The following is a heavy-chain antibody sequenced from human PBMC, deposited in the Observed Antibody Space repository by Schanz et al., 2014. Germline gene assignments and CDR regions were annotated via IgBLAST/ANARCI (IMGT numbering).Heavy chain of an antibody. CDR3: ARNRGSGGQNWYFDL. V-gene: IGHV3-23*01. CDR2: ISGSGGST. D-gene: IGHD1-26*01. J-gene: IGHJ2*01. CDR1: GFSFSDYY. Sequence: VHLLESGGGLVEPGGSLRLSCAASGFSFSDYYMSWIRQAPGKGLEWVSAISGSGGSTYYADSVKGRFTISRDNSKNTLYLQMNSLRAEDTAVYYCARNRGSGGQNWYFDLWGRGTLVTVSS.